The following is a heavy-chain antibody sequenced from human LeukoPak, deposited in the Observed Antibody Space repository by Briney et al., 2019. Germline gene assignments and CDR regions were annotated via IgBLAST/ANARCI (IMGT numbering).Heavy chain of an antibody. D-gene: IGHD6-13*01. CDR3: ARARVLRISSSHTGAFDI. Sequence: GGSLRLSCAASGFTFSSYAMHWVRQAPGKGLEWVAVISYDGSNKYYADSVKGRFTISRDNSKNTLYLQMNGLRAEDTAVYYCARARVLRISSSHTGAFDIWGQGTMVTVSS. J-gene: IGHJ3*02. CDR1: GFTFSSYA. V-gene: IGHV3-30-3*01. CDR2: ISYDGSNK.